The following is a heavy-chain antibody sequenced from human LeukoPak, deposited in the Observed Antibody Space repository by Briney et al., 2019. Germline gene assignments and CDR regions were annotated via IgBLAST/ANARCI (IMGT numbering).Heavy chain of an antibody. J-gene: IGHJ4*02. CDR3: ARDPVGSRQGY. V-gene: IGHV3-21*01. CDR2: ISSSSSYI. CDR1: GFTFSNAW. D-gene: IGHD2-15*01. Sequence: PGGSLRLSCAASGFTFSNAWMNWVRQAPGKGLEWVSSISSSSSYIYYADSVKGRFTISRDNAKNSLYLQMNSLRAEGTAVYYCARDPVGSRQGYWGQGTLVTVSS.